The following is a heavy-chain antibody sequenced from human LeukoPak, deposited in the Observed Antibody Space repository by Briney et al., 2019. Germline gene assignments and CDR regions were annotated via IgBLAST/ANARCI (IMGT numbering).Heavy chain of an antibody. J-gene: IGHJ4*02. V-gene: IGHV3-53*01. Sequence: PGGSLRLSCAASGFTVSSNYMNWVRQAPGKGLEWVSGIYRGGSTYYADSVKGRFTISRDNSKNTLYLQMNSLRAEDTAVYYCAKFSIFRDGSGSYPLYYFDYWGQGTLVTVSS. D-gene: IGHD3-10*01. CDR3: AKFSIFRDGSGSYPLYYFDY. CDR1: GFTVSSNY. CDR2: IYRGGST.